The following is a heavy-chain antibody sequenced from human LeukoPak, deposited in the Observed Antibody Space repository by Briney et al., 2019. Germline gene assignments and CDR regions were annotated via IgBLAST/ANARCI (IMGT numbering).Heavy chain of an antibody. CDR2: IYYSGST. CDR1: GGSISSYY. J-gene: IGHJ6*03. V-gene: IGHV4-59*01. CDR3: ARGSGSYHLWDYYYYMDV. Sequence: PSETLSLTCTVSGGSISSYYWSWIRQPPGKGLEWIGYIYYSGSTNYNPSLKSRVTISVDTSKNQFSLKLSSVTAADTAVYYCARGSGSYHLWDYYYYMDVWGKGTTVTISS. D-gene: IGHD1-26*01.